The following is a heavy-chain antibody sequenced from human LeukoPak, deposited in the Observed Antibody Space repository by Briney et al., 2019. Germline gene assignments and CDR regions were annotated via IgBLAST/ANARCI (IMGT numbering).Heavy chain of an antibody. D-gene: IGHD3-9*01. J-gene: IGHJ5*02. Sequence: QPGGSLRLSCAASGFTFSSYAMSWVCQAPGKGLEWVSAISGSGGSTYYADSVKGRFTISRDNSKNTLYLQMNSLRAEDTAVYYCAKDPIADYDILTGRFDPWGQGTLVTVSS. CDR3: AKDPIADYDILTGRFDP. V-gene: IGHV3-23*01. CDR2: ISGSGGST. CDR1: GFTFSSYA.